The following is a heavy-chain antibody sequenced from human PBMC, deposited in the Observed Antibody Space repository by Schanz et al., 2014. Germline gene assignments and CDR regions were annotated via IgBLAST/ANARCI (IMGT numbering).Heavy chain of an antibody. CDR3: ARDQSIVVRGAYLYYYGMDV. Sequence: QVKLQESGPGLLKPSGTLSLTCAVSGASITSSHWWSWVRQPPGKGREWIGEIYHSGNTNYSPSLKSRVTISVDKSKNQFTRKLTSVTAADTAVYYGARDQSIVVRGAYLYYYGMDVWGQGTTVTVSS. CDR2: IYHSGNT. V-gene: IGHV4-4*02. CDR1: GASITSSHW. D-gene: IGHD3-10*01. J-gene: IGHJ6*02.